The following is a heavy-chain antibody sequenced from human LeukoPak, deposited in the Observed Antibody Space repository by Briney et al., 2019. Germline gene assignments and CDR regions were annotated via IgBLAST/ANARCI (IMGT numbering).Heavy chain of an antibody. CDR1: GFTFSSYA. CDR2: ISGSGGST. D-gene: IGHD2-2*01. Sequence: GGSLRLSCAASGFTFSSYAMSWVRQAPGKGLEWVSAISGSGGSTYYADSVKGRFTISRDNSKNTLYLQMDSLRAEDTAVYYCAKTGIRYCSSTSCFHFDYWGQGTLVTVSS. CDR3: AKTGIRYCSSTSCFHFDY. J-gene: IGHJ4*02. V-gene: IGHV3-23*01.